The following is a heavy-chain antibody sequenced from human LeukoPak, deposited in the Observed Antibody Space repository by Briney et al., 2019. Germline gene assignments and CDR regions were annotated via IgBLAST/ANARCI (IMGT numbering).Heavy chain of an antibody. J-gene: IGHJ4*02. CDR1: GFTFTNYW. Sequence: GGSLRLSCTASGFTFTNYWMHWVRQAPGKGLVWVSRIDIDGTGTSYADSVKGRFTISRDNAKNTVSLQMNSLKAEDTAVYYCGTVFDHWGPGILVTVSS. CDR3: GTVFDH. CDR2: IDIDGTGT. V-gene: IGHV3-74*01.